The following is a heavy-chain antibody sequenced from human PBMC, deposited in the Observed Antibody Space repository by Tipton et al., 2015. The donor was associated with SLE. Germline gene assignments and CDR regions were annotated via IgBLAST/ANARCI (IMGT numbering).Heavy chain of an antibody. CDR3: ARDRAVAGTGGYYFDY. CDR2: IWYDGSNK. Sequence: SLRLSCAASGFTFSSYWMHRVRQAPGKGLEWVAVIWYDGSNKYYADSVKGRFTISRDNSKNTLYLQMNSLRAEDTAVYYCARDRAVAGTGGYYFDYRGQGTLVTVSS. J-gene: IGHJ4*02. V-gene: IGHV3-33*08. D-gene: IGHD6-19*01. CDR1: GFTFSSYW.